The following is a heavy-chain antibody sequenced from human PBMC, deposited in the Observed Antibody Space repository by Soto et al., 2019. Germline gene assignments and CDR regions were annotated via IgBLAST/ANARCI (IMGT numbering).Heavy chain of an antibody. V-gene: IGHV3-30-3*01. J-gene: IGHJ4*02. CDR2: ISYDGSNK. Sequence: QVQLVESGGGVVQPGRSLGLSCAASGFTFSSYAMHWVRQAPGKGLEWVAVISYDGSNKYYADSVKGRFTISRDNSKNTLYLQMNSLRAEDTAVYYCAREGTQQLALDYWGQGTLVTVSS. D-gene: IGHD6-13*01. CDR1: GFTFSSYA. CDR3: AREGTQQLALDY.